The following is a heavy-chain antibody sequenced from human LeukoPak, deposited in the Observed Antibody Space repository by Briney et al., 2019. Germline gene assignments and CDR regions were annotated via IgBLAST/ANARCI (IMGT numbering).Heavy chain of an antibody. CDR2: INHSEST. Sequence: ETLSLTCAVYGGSFSGYYWSWIRQPPGKGLEWIGEINHSESTNYNPSLKSRVTISVDTSKNQFSLKLSSVTAADTAVYYCARADYGDLQYYFDYWGQGTLVTVSS. J-gene: IGHJ4*02. CDR1: GGSFSGYY. CDR3: ARADYGDLQYYFDY. D-gene: IGHD4-17*01. V-gene: IGHV4-34*01.